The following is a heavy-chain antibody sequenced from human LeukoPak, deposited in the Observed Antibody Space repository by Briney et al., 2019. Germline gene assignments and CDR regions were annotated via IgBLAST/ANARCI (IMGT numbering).Heavy chain of an antibody. V-gene: IGHV3-23*01. J-gene: IGHJ4*02. CDR2: ISSTGGNK. D-gene: IGHD5-18*01. Sequence: GGSLRLSCTVSGFTFSNYAMSWVRQAPGKGLEWVSAISSTGGNKYHADSVKGRFTISRDNSKNSLYLQMNSLRAEDTAVYYCARVNSYGYPEFDYWGQGTLVTVSS. CDR1: GFTFSNYA. CDR3: ARVNSYGYPEFDY.